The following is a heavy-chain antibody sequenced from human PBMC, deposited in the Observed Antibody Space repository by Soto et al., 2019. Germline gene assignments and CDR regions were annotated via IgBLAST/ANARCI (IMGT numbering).Heavy chain of an antibody. CDR2: ISSSSSHI. V-gene: IGHV3-21*01. CDR3: ARALVVVVAATLVGMDV. CDR1: VFTFSSYS. D-gene: IGHD2-15*01. J-gene: IGHJ6*02. Sequence: GWSLRLSCASSVFTFSSYSMNWVRQAPGKGLEWVSSISSSSSHIYYADSVKGRFTISRDNAKNSLYLQMNSLRAEDTAVYYCARALVVVVAATLVGMDVWGQGTTVTVSS.